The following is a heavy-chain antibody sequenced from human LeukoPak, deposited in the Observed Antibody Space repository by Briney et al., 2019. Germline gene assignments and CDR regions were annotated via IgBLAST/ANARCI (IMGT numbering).Heavy chain of an antibody. CDR2: ISGSGGST. CDR1: GFTFSSYA. Sequence: TGGSLRLSCAASGFTFSSYAMSWVRQAPGKGLEWVSAISGSGGSTYYADSVKGRFTISRDNSKNTLYLQMNSLRAEDTAVYYCAKRDDFWSGYTFDYWGQGTLVTVSS. V-gene: IGHV3-23*01. D-gene: IGHD3-3*01. J-gene: IGHJ4*02. CDR3: AKRDDFWSGYTFDY.